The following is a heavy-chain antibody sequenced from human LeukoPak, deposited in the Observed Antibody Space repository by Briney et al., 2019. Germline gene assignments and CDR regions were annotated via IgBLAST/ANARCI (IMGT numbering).Heavy chain of an antibody. V-gene: IGHV4-59*01. Sequence: PSETLSLTCTVSGGSISSYYWSWIRQPPGKGLEWIGYVYYSGSTNYNPSLKSRVTISVDTSKNQFSLKLSSVTAADTAVYYCARGYYASGYFPGIVRDDAFDLWGQGTVVTVSS. D-gene: IGHD3-10*01. J-gene: IGHJ3*01. CDR1: GGSISSYY. CDR3: ARGYYASGYFPGIVRDDAFDL. CDR2: VYYSGST.